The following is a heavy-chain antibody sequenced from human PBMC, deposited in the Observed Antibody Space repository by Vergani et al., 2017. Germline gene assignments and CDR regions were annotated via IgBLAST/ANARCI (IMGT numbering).Heavy chain of an antibody. J-gene: IGHJ5*01. CDR3: ARSPHGYTYGGYISQFDP. Sequence: EVQLVASGGGLVQRGGSLRLSCEASGFTFSNLWMTWVRQAPGKGLEWVAKIKYDGSKKNYVDSVKGRFTISRDNAKNSLYLQMNNLRVEDTAVYFCARSPHGYTYGGYISQFDPWGQGTRVTVSS. CDR1: GFTFSNLW. D-gene: IGHD5-18*01. V-gene: IGHV3-7*01. CDR2: IKYDGSKK.